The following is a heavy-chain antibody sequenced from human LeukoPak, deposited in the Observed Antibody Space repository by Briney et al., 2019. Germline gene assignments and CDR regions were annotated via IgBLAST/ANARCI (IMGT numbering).Heavy chain of an antibody. CDR3: ARDPPGIAASGTYY. D-gene: IGHD6-13*01. J-gene: IGHJ4*02. CDR1: GFIVSDNY. Sequence: GGSLRLSCSASGFIVSDNYMSWVRQAPGKGLEWVSVLYSDGTTSYADSVKGRFTISRDHSRNTLYLQMNNLRAEDTAVYYCARDPPGIAASGTYYWGQGTLVTVSS. V-gene: IGHV3-53*01. CDR2: LYSDGTT.